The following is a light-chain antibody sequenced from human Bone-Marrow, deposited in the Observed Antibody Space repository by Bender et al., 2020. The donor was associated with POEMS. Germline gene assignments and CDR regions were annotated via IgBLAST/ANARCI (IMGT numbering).Light chain of an antibody. CDR2: QDN. CDR1: KLGDKY. CDR3: QAWDSGTFYD. J-gene: IGLJ1*01. V-gene: IGLV3-1*01. Sequence: SYDLTQPPSVSVSPGQTASITCSGDKLGDKYASWYQQKPGQSPVLLIYQDNKRPSGLSERFSGSNSGNTATLTISGTQAMDEADYYCQAWDSGTFYDFGAGTKVTVL.